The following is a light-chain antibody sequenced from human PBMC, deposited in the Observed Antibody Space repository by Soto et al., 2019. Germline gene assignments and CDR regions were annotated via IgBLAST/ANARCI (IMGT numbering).Light chain of an antibody. CDR3: QSYDADFVI. V-gene: IGLV2-14*01. CDR2: AVS. J-gene: IGLJ2*01. CDR1: SSDIGGYNS. Sequence: QSVLTQPASVSGSPGQSITISCTGTSSDIGGYNSVSWYQQHPGKAPKLVIYAVSNRPSGVSSRFSGSTDASSNSASLTISGLQTEDEADYYCQSYDADFVIFGGGTKLTVL.